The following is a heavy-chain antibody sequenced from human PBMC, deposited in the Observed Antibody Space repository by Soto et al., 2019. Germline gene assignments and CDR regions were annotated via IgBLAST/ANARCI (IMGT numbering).Heavy chain of an antibody. CDR1: GGSISSSY. CDR3: ARSETTYCSGGGCYYNWFDP. V-gene: IGHV4-59*08. Sequence: SETLSLTCTVSGGSISSSYWSWIRQPPGKGLEWIGYIYDSGSTYYNSSLKSRVTMSVDTSKNQFSLKLSSVTAADTAVYYCARSETTYCSGGGCYYNWFDPWGQGTLVTVSS. CDR2: IYDSGST. D-gene: IGHD2-15*01. J-gene: IGHJ5*02.